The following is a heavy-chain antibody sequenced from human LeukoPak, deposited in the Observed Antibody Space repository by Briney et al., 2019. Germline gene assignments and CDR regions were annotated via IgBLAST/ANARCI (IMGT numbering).Heavy chain of an antibody. CDR3: ARDSLYCSGGSCRTTHPGGYYYYGMDV. CDR2: ISSSSSYI. Sequence: PGGSLRLSCAASGFTFSSYSMNWVRQAPGKGLEWVSSISSSSSYIYYADSVKGRFTISRDNAKNSLYLQMNSLRAEDTAVYYCARDSLYCSGGSCRTTHPGGYYYYGMDVWGQGTTVTVSS. CDR1: GFTFSSYS. D-gene: IGHD2-15*01. V-gene: IGHV3-21*01. J-gene: IGHJ6*02.